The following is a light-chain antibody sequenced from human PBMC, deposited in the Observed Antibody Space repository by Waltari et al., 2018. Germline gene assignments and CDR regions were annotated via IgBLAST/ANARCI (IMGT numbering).Light chain of an antibody. Sequence: LTQPPSASAPLGASVTLTCTLSTCYSTYKVDWYQHRAGQGPRFVMRVDTGGIVGSRGDGIPDRFSVSGSGLNRYLTIRNIQEEDESDYHCGADHGSGSNFVRVFGGGTKVTVL. CDR3: GADHGSGSNFVRV. J-gene: IGLJ1*01. V-gene: IGLV9-49*03. CDR2: VDTGGIVG. CDR1: TCYSTYK.